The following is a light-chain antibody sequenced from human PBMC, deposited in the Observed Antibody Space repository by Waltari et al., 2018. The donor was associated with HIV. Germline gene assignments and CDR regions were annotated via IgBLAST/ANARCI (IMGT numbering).Light chain of an antibody. CDR2: DVS. J-gene: IGLJ1*01. Sequence: SALTQPRSVSGSPGQSVTISCTGTSRDVGGYNYVSWYQQHPGKAPKLMIYDVSKRPSGVPDRFSGSKSGNTASLTISGLQAEDEADYYCCSYAGSYTFVVFGTGTKVTVL. CDR3: CSYAGSYTFVV. CDR1: SRDVGGYNY. V-gene: IGLV2-11*01.